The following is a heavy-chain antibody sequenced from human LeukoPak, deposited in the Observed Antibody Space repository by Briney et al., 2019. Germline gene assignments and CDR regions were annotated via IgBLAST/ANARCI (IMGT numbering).Heavy chain of an antibody. D-gene: IGHD3-22*01. Sequence: PSETLSLTCAVYGGSFSGYYWSWIRQPPGKGLEWIGEINHSGSTNYNPSLKSRVTISVDTSKNQFSLKLSSVTAADTAVYYCARHGGSDYYDSSGYYGALVYWGQGTLVTVSS. CDR2: INHSGST. CDR3: ARHGGSDYYDSSGYYGALVY. J-gene: IGHJ4*02. V-gene: IGHV4-34*01. CDR1: GGSFSGYY.